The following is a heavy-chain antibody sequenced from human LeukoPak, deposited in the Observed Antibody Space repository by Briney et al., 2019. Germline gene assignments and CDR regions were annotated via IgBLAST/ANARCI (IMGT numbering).Heavy chain of an antibody. CDR3: AKAPYQLLFYHFDY. J-gene: IGHJ4*02. Sequence: AGGSLRLSCAASGFTFDDYAMHWVRQAPGKGLEWVSGISWNSGSIGYADSVKGRFTISRDNAKNSLYLQMNSLRAEDTALYYCAKAPYQLLFYHFDYWGQGTLVTVSS. D-gene: IGHD2-2*01. CDR2: ISWNSGSI. V-gene: IGHV3-9*01. CDR1: GFTFDDYA.